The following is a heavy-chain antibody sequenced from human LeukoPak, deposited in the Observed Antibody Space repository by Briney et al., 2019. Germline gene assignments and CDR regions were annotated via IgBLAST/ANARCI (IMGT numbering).Heavy chain of an antibody. CDR3: ARSTTLRSPIDY. CDR1: GFTVGSNY. D-gene: IGHD4-17*01. CDR2: IYSGGST. Sequence: GGSLRLSCAASGFTVGSNYMSWVRQAPGKGLEWVSVIYSGGSTYYADSVKGRFTISRDNSKNTLYLQMNSLRAEDTAVYYCARSTTLRSPIDYWGQGTLVTVSS. V-gene: IGHV3-66*01. J-gene: IGHJ4*02.